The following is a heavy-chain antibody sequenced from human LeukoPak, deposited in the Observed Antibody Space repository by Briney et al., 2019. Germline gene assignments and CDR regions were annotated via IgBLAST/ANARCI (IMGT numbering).Heavy chain of an antibody. CDR1: GFTFSSYW. V-gene: IGHV3-7*01. CDR2: IKQDGSEK. J-gene: IGHJ4*02. CDR3: ASRGRSIAAATMPTKVDY. Sequence: GGSLRLSCTASGFTFSSYWMSWVRQAPGKGLEWVANIKQDGSEKYYVDSVKGRFTISRDKAKNSLYLQMNSLRAEDTAVYYCASRGRSIAAATMPTKVDYWGQGTLVTVSS. D-gene: IGHD6-13*01.